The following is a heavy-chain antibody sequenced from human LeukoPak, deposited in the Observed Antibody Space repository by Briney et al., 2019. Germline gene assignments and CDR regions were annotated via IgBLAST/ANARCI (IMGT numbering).Heavy chain of an antibody. CDR2: INPNSGGT. Sequence: ASVKVSCKASGYTFTGYYMHWVRQAPGQGLEWMGWINPNSGGTNYAQKFQGRVTMTRDTSISTAYMELSRLRSDDTAVYYCARLIAVAAADFDYWGQGTLVTVSS. CDR1: GYTFTGYY. V-gene: IGHV1-2*02. J-gene: IGHJ4*02. CDR3: ARLIAVAAADFDY. D-gene: IGHD6-19*01.